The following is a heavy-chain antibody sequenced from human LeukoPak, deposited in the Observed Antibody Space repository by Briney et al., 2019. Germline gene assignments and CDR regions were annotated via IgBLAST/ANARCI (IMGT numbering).Heavy chain of an antibody. J-gene: IGHJ6*02. Sequence: GASVKVSCKASGYTFTSYYMHWVRQAPGQGLEWMGIMNPSGGSTSYAQKFQGRVTITADKSTSTAYMELSSLRSEDTAVYYCARDRGITMVRASFYYYGMDVWGQGTTVTVSS. V-gene: IGHV1-46*01. CDR3: ARDRGITMVRASFYYYGMDV. CDR2: MNPSGGST. CDR1: GYTFTSYY. D-gene: IGHD3-10*01.